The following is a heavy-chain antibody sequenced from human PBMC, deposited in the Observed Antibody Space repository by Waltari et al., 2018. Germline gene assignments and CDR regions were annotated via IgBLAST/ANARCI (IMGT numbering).Heavy chain of an antibody. J-gene: IGHJ6*02. CDR1: GDPFSIYA. D-gene: IGHD2-15*01. Sequence: QVRLLQSGAEVKKPGSSVKVSCQASGDPFSIYAIHWVRQAPGQGLEWMGRIIPILGLTNYAQKFQGRVTITADKSTTTAYMELSSLRSEDTAVYYCARGGDATQTNYYYYGLDVWGQGTTVTVSS. V-gene: IGHV1-69*09. CDR2: IIPILGLT. CDR3: ARGGDATQTNYYYYGLDV.